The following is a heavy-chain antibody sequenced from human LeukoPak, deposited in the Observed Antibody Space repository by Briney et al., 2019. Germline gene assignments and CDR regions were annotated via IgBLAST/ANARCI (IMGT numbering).Heavy chain of an antibody. D-gene: IGHD2-8*01. CDR3: AKNANGLGDVNWFDP. CDR2: IYRGETI. CDR1: GGSINNDY. V-gene: IGHV4-59*01. Sequence: SETLSLTCAVLGGSINNDYWNWIRQPPGQGLEWIGFIYRGETINYNPSLKGRVAISVDTSKNQFSLRLTSVTAADTAVYYCAKNANGLGDVNWFDPWGQGTLVTVSS. J-gene: IGHJ5*02.